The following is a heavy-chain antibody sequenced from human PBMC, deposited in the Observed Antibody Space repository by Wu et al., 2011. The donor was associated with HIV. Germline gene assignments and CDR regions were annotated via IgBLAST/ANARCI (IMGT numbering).Heavy chain of an antibody. CDR1: GGTFSNYA. V-gene: IGHV1-69*15. Sequence: QVQLVQSGAEMKKPGSSMKVTCRASGGTFSNYAISWVRQAPGQGLEWMGRITPIFGTTNYAQKFQGRVTITADESTSTAYLELSSLRSEDTAVYYCVRDISGLFDFWGQGTLVTVSS. D-gene: IGHD2-15*01. J-gene: IGHJ4*02. CDR3: VRDISGLFDF. CDR2: ITPIFGTT.